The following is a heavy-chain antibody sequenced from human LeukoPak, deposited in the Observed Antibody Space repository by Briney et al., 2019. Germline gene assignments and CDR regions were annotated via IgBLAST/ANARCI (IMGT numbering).Heavy chain of an antibody. V-gene: IGHV3-21*01. CDR3: ARTYSSSWHDAFDI. J-gene: IGHJ3*02. Sequence: GGSLRLSCAASGFTFRTFSMNWVRQAPGKGLEWVSSISSSSSYIYYADSVKGRFTISRDNAKNSLYLQMNSLRAEDTAVYYCARTYSSSWHDAFDIWGQGTMVTVSS. CDR2: ISSSSSYI. D-gene: IGHD6-13*01. CDR1: GFTFRTFS.